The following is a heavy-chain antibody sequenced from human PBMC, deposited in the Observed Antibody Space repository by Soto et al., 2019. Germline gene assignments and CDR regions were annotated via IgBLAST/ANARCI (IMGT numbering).Heavy chain of an antibody. J-gene: IGHJ4*02. V-gene: IGHV1-2*04. CDR1: GYTFTAYY. CDR2: INPNSGGT. D-gene: IGHD3-9*01. Sequence: QVQLVQSGAEVKKPGASVKVSCRASGYTFTAYYIHWVRQAPGQGLEWMGWINPNSGGTYYTQKVQGWVTMTRDTSISTAYMELSRLNSDDTAVYYCARVERETGYYYYFDSWGQGTLVSVSS. CDR3: ARVERETGYYYYFDS.